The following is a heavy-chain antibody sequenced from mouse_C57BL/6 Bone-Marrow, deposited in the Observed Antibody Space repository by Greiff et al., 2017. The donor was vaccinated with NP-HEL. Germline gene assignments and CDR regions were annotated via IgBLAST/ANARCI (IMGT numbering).Heavy chain of an antibody. CDR3: ARHSNYATGYYAMDY. CDR1: EYEFPSHD. CDR2: INSDGGST. J-gene: IGHJ4*01. V-gene: IGHV5-2*01. D-gene: IGHD2-5*01. Sequence: EVQGVESGGGLVQPGESLKLSCESNEYEFPSHDMSWVRKTPEKRLELVAAINSDGGSTYYPDTMERRFIISRDNTKKTLYLQMSSLRSEDTALYYCARHSNYATGYYAMDYWGQGTSVTVSS.